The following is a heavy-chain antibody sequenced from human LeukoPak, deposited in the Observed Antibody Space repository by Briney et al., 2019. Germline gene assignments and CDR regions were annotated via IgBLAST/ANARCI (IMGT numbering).Heavy chain of an antibody. J-gene: IGHJ1*01. CDR1: GFTFSSYG. V-gene: IGHV3-30*02. CDR3: SLGELSSRAEYFQH. D-gene: IGHD3-16*02. Sequence: GGSLRLSCAASGFTFSSYGMHWVRQAPGKGLEWVAFIRYDGSNKYYADSVKGRFTISRDNSKNTLYLQMNSLRAEDTAVYYRSLGELSSRAEYFQHWGQGTLVTVSS. CDR2: IRYDGSNK.